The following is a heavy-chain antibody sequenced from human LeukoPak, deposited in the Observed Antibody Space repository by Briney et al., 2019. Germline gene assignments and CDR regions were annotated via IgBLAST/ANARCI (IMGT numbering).Heavy chain of an antibody. CDR1: GFTIISNY. CDR3: ARVHPCSGYFDY. D-gene: IGHD2-15*01. Sequence: PGGSLRLSCAASGFTIISNYMSWVRQAPGKGLEWVSISYTDDRTYYGDSVKGRFTISRDNSKNTIYFQMNSLRAEDTAVYFCARVHPCSGYFDYWGQGVLVTVSS. J-gene: IGHJ4*02. CDR2: SYTDDRT. V-gene: IGHV3-53*01.